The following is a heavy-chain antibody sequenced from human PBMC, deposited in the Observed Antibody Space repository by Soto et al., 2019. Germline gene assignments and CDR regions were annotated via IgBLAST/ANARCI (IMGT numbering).Heavy chain of an antibody. CDR3: AEDILQSDPYGMDV. V-gene: IGHV3-30*18. CDR2: ISYDGSNK. Sequence: QVQLVESGGDVVQPGRSLRLSCAASGFTFRSYGMHWVRQAPGKGLEWVAVISYDGSNKYYADSVKGRFTISRDNSKNTLSLQMNSLRGEDTAVYYCAEDILQSDPYGMDVWGQGTTVTVS. CDR1: GFTFRSYG. J-gene: IGHJ6*02.